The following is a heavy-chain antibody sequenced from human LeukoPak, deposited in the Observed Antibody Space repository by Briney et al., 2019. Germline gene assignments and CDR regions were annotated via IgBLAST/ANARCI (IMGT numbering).Heavy chain of an antibody. CDR3: AKDHAPTRNYDAFEM. Sequence: GGSLRLSRAASGFTFNSYGMDWVRQAPGKGLEWVAFIRYDGSEEFYADSVKGRFTISRDNSKNALSLQMDSLRAEDTAVYYCAKDHAPTRNYDAFEMWGQGTMVIVSS. D-gene: IGHD1-1*01. V-gene: IGHV3-30*02. CDR2: IRYDGSEE. CDR1: GFTFNSYG. J-gene: IGHJ3*02.